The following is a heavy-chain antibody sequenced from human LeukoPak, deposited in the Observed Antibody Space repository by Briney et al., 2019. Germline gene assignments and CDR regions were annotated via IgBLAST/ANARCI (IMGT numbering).Heavy chain of an antibody. CDR3: ARAPLGNNFDY. CDR2: IYYSGST. V-gene: IGHV4-30-4*01. CDR1: GGSISSGDYY. J-gene: IGHJ4*02. Sequence: SQTLSLTCTVSGGSISSGDYYWSWIRQPPGKGLEWIGYIYYSGSTYYNPSLKSRVTISVDTSKNQFSLRLSSVTAADTAVYYCARAPLGNNFDYWGQGALVTVSP. D-gene: IGHD7-27*01.